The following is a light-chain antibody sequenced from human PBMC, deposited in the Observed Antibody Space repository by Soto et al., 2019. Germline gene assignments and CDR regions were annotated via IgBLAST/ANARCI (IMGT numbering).Light chain of an antibody. J-gene: IGKJ3*01. Sequence: EIVLTQFPATLSLSPGERATLSCRASQSLHSNCLVRYQQKPGQAPRLLISSASRRATGIPDRFSGSGSGTDFPLPISRLDTEDFAVYYCQQSGSSPLTFGPGTKV. CDR1: QSLHSNC. V-gene: IGKV3-20*01. CDR2: SAS. CDR3: QQSGSSPLT.